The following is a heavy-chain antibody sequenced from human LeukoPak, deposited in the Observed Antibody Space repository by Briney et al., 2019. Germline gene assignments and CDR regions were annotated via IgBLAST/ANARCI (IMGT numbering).Heavy chain of an antibody. D-gene: IGHD6-13*01. Sequence: GTSVKVSCKASGFTFTSSAVQWVRQARGQGLEWIGWIVVGSGNTNYAQNFQGRFTITRDKSTNTAYMELSSLRAEDTAVYYCAAAPWWAAAAGTPGYWGQGTLVTVSS. J-gene: IGHJ4*02. CDR1: GFTFTSSA. CDR3: AAAPWWAAAAGTPGY. CDR2: IVVGSGNT. V-gene: IGHV1-58*01.